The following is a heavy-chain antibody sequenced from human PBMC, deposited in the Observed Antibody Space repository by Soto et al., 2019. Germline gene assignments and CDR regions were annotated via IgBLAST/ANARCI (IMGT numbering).Heavy chain of an antibody. CDR3: ARDPKTSGGQHWAFNYFDS. J-gene: IGHJ4*02. CDR1: GFSFSISS. CDR2: ISYDGTNK. D-gene: IGHD7-27*01. Sequence: QVQLVESGGGVVQPGRSLRLSCAASGFSFSISSMHWVRQAPGKGQEWVALISYDGTNKFYADSVKGRFTISRDNSKSTLYLQVDSLRPEDAAVYYCARDPKTSGGQHWAFNYFDSWGQGTLVTVSS. V-gene: IGHV3-30-3*01.